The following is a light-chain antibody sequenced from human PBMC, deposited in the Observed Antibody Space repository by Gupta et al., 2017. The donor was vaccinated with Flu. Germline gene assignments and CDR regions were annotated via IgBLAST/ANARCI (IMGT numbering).Light chain of an antibody. CDR1: QSVSSY. CDR3: QQRSNWLT. V-gene: IGKV3-11*01. Sequence: EIVLIQSPATLSLSPGERASQSVSSYLAWYQQKPGQAPRLLIYDASNRATGIPARFSGSGSGTDFTLTISSLEPEDFAVYYCQQRSNWLTFGGGTKVEIK. CDR2: DAS. J-gene: IGKJ4*01.